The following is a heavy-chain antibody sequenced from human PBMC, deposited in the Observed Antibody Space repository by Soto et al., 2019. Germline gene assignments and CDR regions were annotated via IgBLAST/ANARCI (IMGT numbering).Heavy chain of an antibody. CDR2: IYHSGNT. V-gene: IGHV4-39*01. CDR1: GDSIGSSTNY. Sequence: SETLSLTCIVSGDSIGSSTNYWGWIRQPPGKGLEWIGTIYHSGNTYYNPTLKSRVAVSVDMSKNQFSLRLNSVTAADTAVYYCARHEWLQLWLVTEYWGQGALVTVSS. CDR3: ARHEWLQLWLVTEY. J-gene: IGHJ4*02. D-gene: IGHD5-18*01.